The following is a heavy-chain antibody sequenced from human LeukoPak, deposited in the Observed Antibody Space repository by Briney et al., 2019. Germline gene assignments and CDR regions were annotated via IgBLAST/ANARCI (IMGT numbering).Heavy chain of an antibody. D-gene: IGHD3-22*01. Sequence: GGSPRLSCAASGFTFSSYAMRWVRQAPGEGLEWVSAISGSGGGTYYADSVKGRFTISRDNSKKILYPQMNSLRVEDTALYYCAKERDSSGYFDYWGQGTLVTASS. J-gene: IGHJ4*02. V-gene: IGHV3-23*01. CDR3: AKERDSSGYFDY. CDR2: ISGSGGGT. CDR1: GFTFSSYA.